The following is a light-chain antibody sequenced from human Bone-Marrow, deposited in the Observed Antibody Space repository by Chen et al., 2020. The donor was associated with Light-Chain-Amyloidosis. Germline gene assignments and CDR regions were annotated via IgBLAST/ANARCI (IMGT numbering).Light chain of an antibody. CDR3: QSADSSGTYEVI. CDR2: RDT. J-gene: IGLJ2*01. V-gene: IGLV3-25*03. CDR1: DLPTKY. Sequence: SYELTQPPSVSVSPGQTARITCSGDDLPTKYAYWYQQKPGQAPVLVIHRDTERPSGISERFPGSSSGSTATLTISGVQAEDEADYRCQSADSSGTYEVIFGGGTKLTVL.